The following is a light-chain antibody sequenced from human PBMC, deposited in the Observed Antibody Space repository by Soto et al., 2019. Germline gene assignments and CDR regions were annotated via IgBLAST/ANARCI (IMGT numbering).Light chain of an antibody. Sequence: EIVLTQSPATLSLSPGERATLSSRASQSFSSYLAWYQQKPGQAPRLLIYDASNRATGIPARISGSRSGTKFTSIISILVHKDFAAYCCVQRTNCTWTFGQGTKVEIK. V-gene: IGKV3-11*01. CDR3: VQRTNCTWT. CDR2: DAS. CDR1: QSFSSY. J-gene: IGKJ1*01.